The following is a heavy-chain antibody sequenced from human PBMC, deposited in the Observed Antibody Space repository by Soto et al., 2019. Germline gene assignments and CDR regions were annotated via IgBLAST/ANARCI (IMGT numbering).Heavy chain of an antibody. Sequence: SETLSLTCTVSGGSTSSYHWSWIRQPPGKGPEWIGYISYSGSTKYNPSLQSRVTISVDTSKNQFSLKLSSVTAADTAVYYCARDAYSTSPKYYYFYGMDVWGQGTTVTVSS. CDR2: ISYSGST. CDR1: GGSTSSYH. V-gene: IGHV4-59*01. D-gene: IGHD6-13*01. J-gene: IGHJ6*02. CDR3: ARDAYSTSPKYYYFYGMDV.